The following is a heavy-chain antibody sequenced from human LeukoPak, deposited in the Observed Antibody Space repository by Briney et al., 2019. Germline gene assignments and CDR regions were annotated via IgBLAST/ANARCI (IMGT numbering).Heavy chain of an antibody. Sequence: EASVKVSCKASGFTFTTSTIQWVRQARGQRLEWTGWIVVGRGNTNSTQKFQERVTITRDTSTSTAYMELSSLRSEDTAVYYCAAGGVTDDAFDIWGQGTMVTVSS. V-gene: IGHV1-58*02. CDR1: GFTFTTST. CDR2: IVVGRGNT. D-gene: IGHD2-21*02. J-gene: IGHJ3*02. CDR3: AAGGVTDDAFDI.